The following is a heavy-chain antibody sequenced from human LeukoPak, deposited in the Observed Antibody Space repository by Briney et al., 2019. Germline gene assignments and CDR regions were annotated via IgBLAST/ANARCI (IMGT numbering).Heavy chain of an antibody. CDR1: GFTFSSYE. J-gene: IGHJ4*02. CDR2: ISSSGNTI. Sequence: WGSLRLSCAASGFTFSSYEMNWVRQAPGKGLEWVSYISSSGNTIYYAASVKGRFTISRDNAKDSLYLQMNSPRAEDTAVYYCARHPPLPSAGWGQGTLVTVSS. V-gene: IGHV3-48*03. CDR3: ARHPPLPSAG. D-gene: IGHD3-10*01.